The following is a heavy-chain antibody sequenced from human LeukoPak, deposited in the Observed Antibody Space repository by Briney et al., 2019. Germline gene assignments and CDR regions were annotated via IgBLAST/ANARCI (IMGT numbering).Heavy chain of an antibody. Sequence: GGSLRLSCAASGFTFSSYWMSWVRQAPGKGLEWEANMKQDGSEKYYVDSVKGRFTISRDNAKNSLYLQMNSLRADDTAVYYCAREPDCGGDCYLIDYCGQGTLVTVSS. D-gene: IGHD2-21*02. CDR3: AREPDCGGDCYLIDY. J-gene: IGHJ4*02. CDR1: GFTFSSYW. V-gene: IGHV3-7*01. CDR2: MKQDGSEK.